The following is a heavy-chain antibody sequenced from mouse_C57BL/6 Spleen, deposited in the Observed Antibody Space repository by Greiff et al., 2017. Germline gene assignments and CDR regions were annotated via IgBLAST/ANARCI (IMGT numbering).Heavy chain of an antibody. J-gene: IGHJ1*03. CDR3: ARDATGTSYWYFDV. CDR1: GFTFSDFY. D-gene: IGHD3-3*01. Sequence: EVQWVESGGGLVQSGRSLRLSCATSGFTFSDFYMEWVRQAPGKGLEWIAASRNKANDYTTEYSASVKGRFIVSRDTSQSILYLQMNALRAEDTAIYYCARDATGTSYWYFDVWGTGTTVTVSS. V-gene: IGHV7-1*01. CDR2: SRNKANDYTT.